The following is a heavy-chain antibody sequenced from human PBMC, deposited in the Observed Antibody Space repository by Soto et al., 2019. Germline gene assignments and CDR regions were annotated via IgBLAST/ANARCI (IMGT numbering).Heavy chain of an antibody. CDR3: AITHSRSWYRAFDY. V-gene: IGHV1-69*05. D-gene: IGHD6-13*01. Sequence: QVQLVQSGAEVKKPGSSVKVSCKASGGTFSSYAITWVRQAPGQGLEWMGGIIPIFGTPDYAQKFQARVTITPDESTRTASMELSSLRSEDTTVYYCAITHSRSWYRAFDYWGQGPLVTVS. J-gene: IGHJ4*02. CDR1: GGTFSSYA. CDR2: IIPIFGTP.